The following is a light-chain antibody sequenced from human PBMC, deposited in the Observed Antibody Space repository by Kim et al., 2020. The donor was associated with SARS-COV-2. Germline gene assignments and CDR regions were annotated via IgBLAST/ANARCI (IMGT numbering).Light chain of an antibody. CDR1: SLRRYY. J-gene: IGLJ3*02. Sequence: SSELTQDPAVSVALGQTVRITCQGDSLRRYYASWYQQKPGQAPVLVIYGKNNRPSGIPDRFSGSSSGNTASLTITGAQADDEADYYCNSRDNSRYQWVFG. CDR3: NSRDNSRYQWV. CDR2: GKN. V-gene: IGLV3-19*01.